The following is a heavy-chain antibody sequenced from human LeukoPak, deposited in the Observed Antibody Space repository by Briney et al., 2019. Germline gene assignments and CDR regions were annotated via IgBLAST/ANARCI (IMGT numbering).Heavy chain of an antibody. J-gene: IGHJ4*02. CDR3: SRDFWSGYYGIFDY. Sequence: SDTLSPTCALYARSLRGYYCSSIRQPPGEGMELTGEIKHSGSTNHNPSLKSRVTISVDTSKNQFSLKLSSVTAADTAVYYCSRDFWSGYYGIFDYWGQGTLVTVSS. D-gene: IGHD3-3*01. CDR1: ARSLRGYY. CDR2: IKHSGST. V-gene: IGHV4-34*01.